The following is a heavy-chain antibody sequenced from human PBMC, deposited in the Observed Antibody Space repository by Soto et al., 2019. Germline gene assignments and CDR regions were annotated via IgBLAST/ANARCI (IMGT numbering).Heavy chain of an antibody. D-gene: IGHD3-22*01. V-gene: IGHV3-23*01. Sequence: VGSLRLSCVVSGFTLGNYAMSWVSQFPGKGLECVSVIGGGGGNTYYADSVKGRFTISRDNPKNTLYLQMNSLRAEDTAVYYCASLHDYYDSSGYDAFDIWGQGTMVTVSS. CDR2: IGGGGGNT. CDR3: ASLHDYYDSSGYDAFDI. J-gene: IGHJ3*02. CDR1: GFTLGNYA.